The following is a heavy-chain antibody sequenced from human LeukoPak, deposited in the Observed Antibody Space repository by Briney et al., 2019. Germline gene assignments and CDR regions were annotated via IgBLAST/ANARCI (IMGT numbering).Heavy chain of an antibody. J-gene: IGHJ4*02. CDR3: ARVEVSDRYDSRGYYAYHFAY. Sequence: SETLSLTCAVYAASFSGYYWSWIRQPPGNGLEWNGEINHSGSTSYNPSLKSRVTISVDTSKNQFSLKLSSVTAADTAVYYCARVEVSDRYDSRGYYAYHFAYWGQGTLVTVSS. D-gene: IGHD3-22*01. CDR1: AASFSGYY. V-gene: IGHV4-34*01. CDR2: INHSGST.